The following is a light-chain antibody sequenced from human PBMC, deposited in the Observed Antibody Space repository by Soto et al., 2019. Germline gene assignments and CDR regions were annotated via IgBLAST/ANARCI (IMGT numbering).Light chain of an antibody. V-gene: IGKV3-15*01. J-gene: IGKJ1*01. CDR1: QSVSSN. CDR2: GAS. CDR3: QQYNNWPRT. Sequence: EIVMTQSPAPLSVSPGERATLSCRASQSVSSNLAWYQQKPGQAPRLLIYGASTRATGIPARFSGSGSGTEFTLTISILQSEDFAVYYCQQYNNWPRTFCQGTKVELK.